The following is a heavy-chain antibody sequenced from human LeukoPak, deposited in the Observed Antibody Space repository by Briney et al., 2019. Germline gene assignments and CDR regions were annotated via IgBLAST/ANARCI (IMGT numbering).Heavy chain of an antibody. CDR3: ARVAYYDFWSGDTPSHYMDV. Sequence: ASVKVSCKASGYTFTGYYMHWVRQAPGQGLEWMGWINPNSGGTNYAQKFQGRVTMTRDTSISTAYMELSRLRSDDTAVYYCARVAYYDFWSGDTPSHYMDVWGKGTTVTVSS. D-gene: IGHD3-3*01. J-gene: IGHJ6*03. CDR2: INPNSGGT. CDR1: GYTFTGYY. V-gene: IGHV1-2*02.